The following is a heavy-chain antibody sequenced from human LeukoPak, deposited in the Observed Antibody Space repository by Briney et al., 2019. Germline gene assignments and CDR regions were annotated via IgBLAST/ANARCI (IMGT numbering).Heavy chain of an antibody. J-gene: IGHJ3*02. Sequence: GGSLRLSCAASGFTFSSYWMHWVRQAPGKGLEWVSYISSSSSTIYYADSVKGRFTISRDNAKNSLYLQMNSLRDEDTAVYYCARDPTVVTPGGAFDIWGQGTMVTVSS. D-gene: IGHD4-23*01. V-gene: IGHV3-48*02. CDR1: GFTFSSYW. CDR2: ISSSSSTI. CDR3: ARDPTVVTPGGAFDI.